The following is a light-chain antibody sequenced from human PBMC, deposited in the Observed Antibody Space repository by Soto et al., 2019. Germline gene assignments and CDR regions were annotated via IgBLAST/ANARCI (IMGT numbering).Light chain of an antibody. Sequence: EIVLTQSPGTLSLSPVERASLSCRASQSIANSLAWYQQKPGQAPRLLIFGASNRATGIPARFSGSGSGTDFTLTISSLEPEDFAVYYCQQRSNWPITFGQGTRLEIK. CDR3: QQRSNWPIT. V-gene: IGKV3-11*01. CDR2: GAS. CDR1: QSIANS. J-gene: IGKJ5*01.